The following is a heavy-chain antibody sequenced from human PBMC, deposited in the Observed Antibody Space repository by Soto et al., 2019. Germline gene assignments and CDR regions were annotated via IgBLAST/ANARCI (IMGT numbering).Heavy chain of an antibody. D-gene: IGHD7-27*01. J-gene: IGHJ4*02. CDR1: GGSITSGAFY. V-gene: IGHV4-30-4*01. Sequence: SETLSLTCTVSGGSITSGAFYWYWIRQPPGKGLEWIGYIYHDGTTYYNPSLKGRLTISVDTSKNQFSLNLYSVTAADTAVYYCARGTNWGPNYFDSWGQGTLVTVSS. CDR2: IYHDGTT. CDR3: ARGTNWGPNYFDS.